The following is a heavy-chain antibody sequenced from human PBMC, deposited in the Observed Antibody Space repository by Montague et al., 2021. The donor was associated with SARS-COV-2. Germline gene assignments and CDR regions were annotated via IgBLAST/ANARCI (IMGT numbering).Heavy chain of an antibody. D-gene: IGHD2-15*01. CDR1: GGSISSYY. CDR2: IYYSGST. CDR3: ARAFYCSGGSCYPNWFDP. V-gene: IGHV4-59*01. J-gene: IGHJ5*02. Sequence: SETLSLTCTVSGGSISSYYWSWIRQPPGKGLEWIGYIYYSGSTNYNPSLKSRVTISVDTSKNQFSLKLSSVTAADTAVYYCARAFYCSGGSCYPNWFDPWGQGTLVTVSS.